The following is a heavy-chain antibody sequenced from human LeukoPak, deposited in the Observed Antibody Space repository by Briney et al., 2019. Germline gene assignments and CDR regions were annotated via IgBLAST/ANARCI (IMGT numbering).Heavy chain of an antibody. CDR1: GFNVGTNY. CDR2: IYSGERT. V-gene: IGHV3-66*01. CDR3: PRDLRKQGFWS. Sequence: GGSLRLSCAASGFNVGTNYMSWVRQAPGRGLEWVSTIYSGERTDYADSVKDRFTISRDKTMNTLYLQMSSLRVEDTAVYYCPRDLRKQGFWSWGQGTLVTVSS. J-gene: IGHJ4*02. D-gene: IGHD3-3*01.